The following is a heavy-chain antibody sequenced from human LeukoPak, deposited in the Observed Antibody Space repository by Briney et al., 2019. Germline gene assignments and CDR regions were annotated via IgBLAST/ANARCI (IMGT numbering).Heavy chain of an antibody. CDR3: ARLQKYYYGSGSYPYFDY. V-gene: IGHV4-59*08. CDR1: GGSISSYY. Sequence: SETLSLTCTGSGGSISSYYWSWIRQPPGKGLEWVGYIYYSGSTNYNPSLKSRVTISVDTSNNQFSLKLSSVTAADTAVYYCARLQKYYYGSGSYPYFDYWGQGTLVTVSS. D-gene: IGHD3-10*01. J-gene: IGHJ4*02. CDR2: IYYSGST.